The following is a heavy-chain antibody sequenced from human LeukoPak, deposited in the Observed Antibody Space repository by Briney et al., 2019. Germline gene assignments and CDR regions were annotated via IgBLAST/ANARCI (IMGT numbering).Heavy chain of an antibody. CDR1: GFTFSSYS. Sequence: GGSLRLSCAASGFTFSSYSMNWVRQAPGKGLEWVSYISSSRSTIYHADSVKGRFAISRDNAKNSLYLQMNSLRAEDTALYYCAKDQRAVAGSFDYWGQGTLVTVSS. J-gene: IGHJ4*02. V-gene: IGHV3-48*04. CDR3: AKDQRAVAGSFDY. CDR2: ISSSRSTI. D-gene: IGHD6-19*01.